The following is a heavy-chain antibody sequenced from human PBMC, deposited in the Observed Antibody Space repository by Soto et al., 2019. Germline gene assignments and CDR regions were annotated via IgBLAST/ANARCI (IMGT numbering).Heavy chain of an antibody. D-gene: IGHD3-3*01. V-gene: IGHV1-2*02. CDR2: INPATGAA. CDR3: ARGGGVGVAGSAAFDM. J-gene: IGHJ3*02. CDR1: GYPVTAYY. Sequence: QLHLVQSGAVVKKPGASVTVSCSASGYPVTAYYMHWVRQAPGRGLEWMGGINPATGAAKYTQTSQGRVTMTRDAPTGSVFMELGGRTSEDAAVFYWARGGGVGVAGSAAFDMWGQGTLVTVSS.